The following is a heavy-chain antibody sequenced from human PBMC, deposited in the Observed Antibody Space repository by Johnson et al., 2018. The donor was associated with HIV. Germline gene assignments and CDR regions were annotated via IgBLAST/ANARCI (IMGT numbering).Heavy chain of an antibody. CDR2: ISYDGSNK. J-gene: IGHJ3*02. CDR1: GFTFSSYA. D-gene: IGHD1-26*01. V-gene: IGHV3-30-3*01. CDR3: ARDLVVGATPDHDAFDS. Sequence: QVQLVESGGGVVQPGRSLRLSCAASGFTFSSYAMHWVRQAPGKGLEWVAVISYDGSNKYYADSVKGRFTISRDNSKNSLYLQMNSLRAEDTAVYYCARDLVVGATPDHDAFDSWGQGTMVTVSS.